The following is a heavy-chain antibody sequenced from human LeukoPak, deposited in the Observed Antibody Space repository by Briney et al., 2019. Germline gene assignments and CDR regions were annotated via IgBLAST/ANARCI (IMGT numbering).Heavy chain of an antibody. CDR1: GFTLSSYA. J-gene: IGHJ4*02. V-gene: IGHV3-23*01. Sequence: GGSLRLSCAASGFTLSSYAMTWVRQAPGKGLEWVSAISSSGGSTYYADSVKGRFTISRDNSKNTLYLQMNSLRAEDTAVYYCAKDRAQRGNYYDTSGLRFDYWGQGTLVTVSS. CDR2: ISSSGGST. CDR3: AKDRAQRGNYYDTSGLRFDY. D-gene: IGHD3-22*01.